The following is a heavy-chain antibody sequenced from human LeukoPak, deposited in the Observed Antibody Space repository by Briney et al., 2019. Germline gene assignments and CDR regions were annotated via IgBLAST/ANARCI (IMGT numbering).Heavy chain of an antibody. CDR3: ARGSRGYTAMVGFDY. Sequence: PGGSLRLSCAASGFTFSSYSMNWVRQAPGKGLEWVSSISSSSSYIYYADSVKGRFTISRDNAKNSLYLQMNSLRAEDTAVYYCARGSRGYTAMVGFDYWGQGTLVTVSS. V-gene: IGHV3-21*01. CDR1: GFTFSSYS. D-gene: IGHD5-18*01. CDR2: ISSSSSYI. J-gene: IGHJ4*02.